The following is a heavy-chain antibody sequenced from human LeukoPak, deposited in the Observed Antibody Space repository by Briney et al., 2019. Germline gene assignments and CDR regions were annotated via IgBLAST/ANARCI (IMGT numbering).Heavy chain of an antibody. V-gene: IGHV3-23*01. CDR1: GFTFSSYA. CDR3: AKTSWDIVVVPAAIYYYYYGMDV. Sequence: PGGSLRLSCAASGFTFSSYAMSWVRQAPGKGLEWVSAISGSGGSTYYADSVKGRVPISSYNSKNTLYLQMTSLRAEDTAVYYCAKTSWDIVVVPAAIYYYYYGMDVWGQGTTVTVSS. CDR2: ISGSGGST. D-gene: IGHD2-2*01. J-gene: IGHJ6*02.